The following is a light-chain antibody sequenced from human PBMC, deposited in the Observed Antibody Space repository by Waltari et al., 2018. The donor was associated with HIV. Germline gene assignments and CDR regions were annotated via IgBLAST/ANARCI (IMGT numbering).Light chain of an antibody. CDR1: SSAVGGYNY. Sequence: QSALTQPASVSGSPGQSITIPCTGTSSAVGGYNYVSWYPQHPGKAPKVMIYDVSNRPSGVSNRFSGSKSGNTASLTISGLQAEDEADYYCSSYTSSSSWVFGGGTKLTVL. CDR2: DVS. V-gene: IGLV2-14*03. CDR3: SSYTSSSSWV. J-gene: IGLJ3*02.